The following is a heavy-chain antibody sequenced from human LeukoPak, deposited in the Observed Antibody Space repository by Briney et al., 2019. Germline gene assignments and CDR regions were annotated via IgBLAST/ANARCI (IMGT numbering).Heavy chain of an antibody. V-gene: IGHV3-66*01. J-gene: IGHJ6*03. CDR3: AGLTSRSGYYYYYYMDV. CDR2: IYSGGST. Sequence: GGSLRLSCAASGFTVSSNYMSWVRQAPGKGLEWVSVIYSGGSTYYADSVKGRFTISRDNSKNTLYLQMNSLRAEDTAVYYCAGLTSRSGYYYYYYMDVWGKGTTVTVSS. CDR1: GFTVSSNY. D-gene: IGHD1-26*01.